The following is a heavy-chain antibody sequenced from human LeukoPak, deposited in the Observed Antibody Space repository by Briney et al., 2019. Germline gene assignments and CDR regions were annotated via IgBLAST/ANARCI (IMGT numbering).Heavy chain of an antibody. V-gene: IGHV3-11*06. CDR2: ISSSSSYT. J-gene: IGHJ4*02. CDR1: GFTFSDYY. Sequence: SGGSLRLSCAASGFTFSDYYMSWIRQAPGKGLEWVSYISSSSSYTKYGDSVKGRFTISRDNAKNSLYLQVNSLRAEDTAVYYCARGTGTTAYFDYWGQGTLVTVSS. D-gene: IGHD1-1*01. CDR3: ARGTGTTAYFDY.